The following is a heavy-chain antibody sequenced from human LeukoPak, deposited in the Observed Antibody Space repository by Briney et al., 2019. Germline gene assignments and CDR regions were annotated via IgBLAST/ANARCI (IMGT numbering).Heavy chain of an antibody. Sequence: GGSLRLSCAASGFTFSSYWMSWVRQAPGKGLEWVANIKQDGSEKYYVDSVKGRFTISRDNAKNSLYLQMNSLRAEDTAVYYCARLPREYCSSTSCYRFLSYYYYMDVWGKGTTVTISS. J-gene: IGHJ6*03. D-gene: IGHD2-2*02. CDR2: IKQDGSEK. CDR1: GFTFSSYW. CDR3: ARLPREYCSSTSCYRFLSYYYYMDV. V-gene: IGHV3-7*01.